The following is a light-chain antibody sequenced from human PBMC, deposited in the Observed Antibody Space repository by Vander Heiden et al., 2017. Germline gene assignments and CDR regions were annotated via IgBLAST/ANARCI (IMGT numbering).Light chain of an antibody. J-gene: IGLJ3*02. CDR1: SSNIGSNT. CDR2: STN. Sequence: QSVLTQPPSASGTPRPGVTISCSGSSSNIGSNTVNWYQHLPAAAPKLLIYSTNQRPSGVPDRSSGSTSGTSASLVISGLQSEDEADYYCATWDDSLSGWVFGGGTKLTVL. CDR3: ATWDDSLSGWV. V-gene: IGLV1-44*01.